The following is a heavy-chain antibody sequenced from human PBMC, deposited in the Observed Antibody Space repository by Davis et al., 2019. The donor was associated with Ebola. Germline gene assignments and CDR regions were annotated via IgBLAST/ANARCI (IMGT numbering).Heavy chain of an antibody. V-gene: IGHV3-53*05. CDR2: IYNVYTM. Sequence: GESLKISCEASGFSVSDNYMNWVRQAPGKGLEWVSVIYNVYTMYYADSVKGRFTISRDNSNNTLYLQVGSVRAEDMAVYYCARAPRENYYDLYFDVWGRGTRVTVSS. D-gene: IGHD3-22*01. CDR1: GFSVSDNY. CDR3: ARAPRENYYDLYFDV. J-gene: IGHJ2*01.